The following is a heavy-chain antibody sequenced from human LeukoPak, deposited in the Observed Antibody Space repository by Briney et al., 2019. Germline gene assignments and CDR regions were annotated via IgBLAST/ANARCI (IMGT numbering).Heavy chain of an antibody. Sequence: ASVKVSCKASGYTFTSYGITWVRQAPGQGLEWMGWISGYNGNTNYAQKLQGRVTMTTDTSTSTVYMELRSLRSDDTAVYYCARDDNYGSGQPDDWGQGTLVTVSS. D-gene: IGHD3-10*01. CDR2: ISGYNGNT. CDR1: GYTFTSYG. J-gene: IGHJ4*02. V-gene: IGHV1-18*01. CDR3: ARDDNYGSGQPDD.